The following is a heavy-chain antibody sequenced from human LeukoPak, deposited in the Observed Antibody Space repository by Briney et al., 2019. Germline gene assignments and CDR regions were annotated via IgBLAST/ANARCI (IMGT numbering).Heavy chain of an antibody. CDR3: ARAPRDSSSSNYMRRFDY. V-gene: IGHV4-38-2*01. D-gene: IGHD3-22*01. J-gene: IGHJ4*02. CDR1: GYSISSDNY. Sequence: SGTLSLTCAVSGYSISSDNYWVWIRQPPGQGLEWTGGIYHSGSTYYNPPLKSRVTMSVDTSKNQFSLKLSSVTAADTAVYYCARAPRDSSSSNYMRRFDYWGQGTLVTVSS. CDR2: IYHSGST.